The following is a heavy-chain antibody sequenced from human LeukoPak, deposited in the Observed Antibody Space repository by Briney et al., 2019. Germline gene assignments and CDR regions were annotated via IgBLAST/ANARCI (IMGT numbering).Heavy chain of an antibody. D-gene: IGHD4-17*01. V-gene: IGHV4-31*03. Sequence: SQTLSLTCTVSGGSISSGGYYWSWIRQHPGKGLELIGYIYYSGSTYYNPSLKSRVTISVDTSENQFSLRLTSVTAADTAVYYCARGETTVTTPPFDFWGQGTLVTVSS. CDR3: ARGETTVTTPPFDF. CDR2: IYYSGST. J-gene: IGHJ4*02. CDR1: GGSISSGGYY.